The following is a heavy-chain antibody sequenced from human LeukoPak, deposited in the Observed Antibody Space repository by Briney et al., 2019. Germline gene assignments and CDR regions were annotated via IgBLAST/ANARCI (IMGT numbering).Heavy chain of an antibody. CDR2: IYTSGST. J-gene: IGHJ4*02. V-gene: IGHV4-61*02. CDR3: AREEDYGGNSGNDY. D-gene: IGHD4-23*01. CDR1: GGSISSGSYY. Sequence: NSSQTLSLTCTVSGGSISSGSYYWSWIRQPAGKGLEWIGRIYTSGSTNYNPSLKSRVTISVDTSKNQFSLKLSSVTAADTAVYYCAREEDYGGNSGNDYWGQGTLVTVSS.